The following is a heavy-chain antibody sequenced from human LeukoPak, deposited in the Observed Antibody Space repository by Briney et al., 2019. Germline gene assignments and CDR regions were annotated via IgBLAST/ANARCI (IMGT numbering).Heavy chain of an antibody. CDR3: AKDMAGYCSGGSCYSGLDY. CDR2: ISGDGGST. J-gene: IGHJ4*02. Sequence: GGSLRLSCAASGFTFDDYAMHWVRQAPGKGLECVSLISGDGGSTYYADSVRGRFTISRDNSKNSLYLQMNSLRTEDTALYYCAKDMAGYCSGGSCYSGLDYWGQGTLVTVSS. CDR1: GFTFDDYA. D-gene: IGHD2-15*01. V-gene: IGHV3-43*02.